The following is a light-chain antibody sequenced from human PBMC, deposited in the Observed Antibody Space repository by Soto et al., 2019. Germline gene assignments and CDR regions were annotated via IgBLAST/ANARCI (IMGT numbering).Light chain of an antibody. CDR3: QQYGSSPPYT. V-gene: IGKV3-20*01. CDR1: QSVSSIY. Sequence: EIVLTQSPGTLSLSPGERATLSCRASQSVSSIYLAWYQQKPGQAPRLLLYGASSRATGIPDRFSGSGSGTDFTLTISRLEPEDFAVYYCQQYGSSPPYTFGQGTKLEIK. CDR2: GAS. J-gene: IGKJ2*01.